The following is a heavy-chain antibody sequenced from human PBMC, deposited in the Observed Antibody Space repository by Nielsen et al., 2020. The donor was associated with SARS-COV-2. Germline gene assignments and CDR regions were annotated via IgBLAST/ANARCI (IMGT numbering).Heavy chain of an antibody. J-gene: IGHJ4*02. D-gene: IGHD5-18*01. CDR2: ISYDGSNK. CDR3: AKDPTAMVRRYFDY. V-gene: IGHV3-30-3*02. Sequence: VRQAPGKGLEWVAVISYDGSNKYYADSVKGRFTISRDNSKNTLYLQMNSLRAEDTAVYYCAKDPTAMVRRYFDYWGQGTLVTVSS.